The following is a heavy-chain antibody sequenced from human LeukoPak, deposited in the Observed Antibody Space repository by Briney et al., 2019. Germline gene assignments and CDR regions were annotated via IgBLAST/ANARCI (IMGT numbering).Heavy chain of an antibody. D-gene: IGHD4-17*01. V-gene: IGHV3-23*01. CDR3: AKVGNDYGDYRDWYFDL. J-gene: IGHJ2*01. CDR1: GFTFSSYA. Sequence: GGSLRLSCAASGFTFSSYAMSWVRQAPGKGLEWVSAISGSGGSTYYADSVKGRFTISRDNSKNTLYLQMNSLRAEDTAVYYCAKVGNDYGDYRDWYFDLWGRGTLVTVSS. CDR2: ISGSGGST.